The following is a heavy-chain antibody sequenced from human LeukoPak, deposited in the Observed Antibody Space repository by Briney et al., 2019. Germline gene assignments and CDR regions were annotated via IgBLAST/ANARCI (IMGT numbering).Heavy chain of an antibody. Sequence: ASVKVSCKASGYTFTGYYMHWVRQAPGQGLEWMGWINPSGGSTSYAQKFQGRVTMTRDTSTSTVYMELSSLRSEDTAVYYCARDQAAAGTKGAFDIWGQGTMVTVSS. J-gene: IGHJ3*02. D-gene: IGHD6-13*01. V-gene: IGHV1-46*01. CDR2: INPSGGST. CDR1: GYTFTGYY. CDR3: ARDQAAAGTKGAFDI.